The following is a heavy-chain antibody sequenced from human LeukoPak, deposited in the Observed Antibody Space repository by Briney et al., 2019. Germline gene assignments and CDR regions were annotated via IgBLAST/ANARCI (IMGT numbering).Heavy chain of an antibody. V-gene: IGHV3-30*02. CDR1: GFNLRAYT. Sequence: PGGSLRLSCAASGFNLRAYTMNWVRQAPGKGLEWVAFIRYEGSNKDYADSVKGRFTISRDNSKNTLYLQMNSLRAEDTAVHYCAKGAHSNYYFDYWGQGTLVTVSS. CDR2: IRYEGSNK. J-gene: IGHJ4*02. D-gene: IGHD1-7*01. CDR3: AKGAHSNYYFDY.